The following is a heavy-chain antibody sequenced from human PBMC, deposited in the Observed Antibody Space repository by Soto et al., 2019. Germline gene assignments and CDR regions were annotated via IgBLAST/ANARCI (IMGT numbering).Heavy chain of an antibody. V-gene: IGHV3-30*18. J-gene: IGHJ4*02. D-gene: IGHD4-17*01. CDR3: AKDMPVLVVIWRTVTTSDY. CDR1: GFTFSSYG. CDR2: ISYDGSNK. Sequence: QVQLVESGGGVVQPGRSLRLSCAASGFTFSSYGMHWVRQAPGKGLEWVAVISYDGSNKYYADSVKGRFTISRDNSKNTLYLQMNSLRAEDTAVYYCAKDMPVLVVIWRTVTTSDYWCQGTLVTVSS.